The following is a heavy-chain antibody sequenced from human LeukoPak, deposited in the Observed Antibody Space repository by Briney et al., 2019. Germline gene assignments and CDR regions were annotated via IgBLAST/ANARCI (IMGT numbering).Heavy chain of an antibody. J-gene: IGHJ6*02. CDR3: ASLYGMDV. CDR1: GFTFSSYA. V-gene: IGHV3-53*01. CDR2: IYSGGST. Sequence: GGSLRLSCAASGFTFSSYAMHWVRQAPGKGLEWVSVIYSGGSTYYADSVKGRFTISRDNSKNTLYLQMNSLRAEDTAVYYCASLYGMDVWGQGTTVTVSS.